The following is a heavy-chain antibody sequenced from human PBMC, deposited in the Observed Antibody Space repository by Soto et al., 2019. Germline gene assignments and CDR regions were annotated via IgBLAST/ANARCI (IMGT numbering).Heavy chain of an antibody. CDR3: ARRAGDRVEAFDI. Sequence: GESLKISCKGSGYSFTSYWISWVRQMPGKGLEWMGRIDPSDSYTNYSPSFQGHVTISADKSISTAYLQWSSLKASDTAMYYCARRAGDRVEAFDIWGQGTMVTVSS. J-gene: IGHJ3*02. CDR1: GYSFTSYW. CDR2: IDPSDSYT. D-gene: IGHD7-27*01. V-gene: IGHV5-10-1*01.